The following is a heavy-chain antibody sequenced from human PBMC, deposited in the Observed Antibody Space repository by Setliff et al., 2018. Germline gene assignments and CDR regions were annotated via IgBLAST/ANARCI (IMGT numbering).Heavy chain of an antibody. CDR1: GGSISSQY. Sequence: LSRTCTDSGGSISSQYWSWIGQPPGKGLEWIGYIYYSGSTYYNPSLKSRVTITVDTSKNQFSLKLSSVTAADTAVYYCARDPLGEIAVAGHDAFDIWGQGTMVTVSS. V-gene: IGHV4-59*11. D-gene: IGHD6-19*01. J-gene: IGHJ3*02. CDR2: IYYSGST. CDR3: ARDPLGEIAVAGHDAFDI.